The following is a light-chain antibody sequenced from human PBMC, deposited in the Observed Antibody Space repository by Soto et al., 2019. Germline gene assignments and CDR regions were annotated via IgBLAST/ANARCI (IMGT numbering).Light chain of an antibody. V-gene: IGKV3-11*01. J-gene: IGKJ4*01. Sequence: EIVLTQSPATLSLSPGERATLSCRASQSVSRYLAWYQQKPGQAPRLLIFDASNRATGIPARFSGSGSGTDFTLTISSLEPEDFAVYYCQQRSNWPPLTFGAGTKVEIK. CDR2: DAS. CDR3: QQRSNWPPLT. CDR1: QSVSRY.